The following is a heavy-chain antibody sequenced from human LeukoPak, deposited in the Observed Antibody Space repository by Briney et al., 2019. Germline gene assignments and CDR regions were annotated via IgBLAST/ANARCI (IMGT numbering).Heavy chain of an antibody. V-gene: IGHV4-34*01. J-gene: IGHJ5*02. CDR3: ARAGYSYGSNWFDP. Sequence: SETLSLTCAVYGGSFSGYYWSWIRQPPGKGLEWIGEINHSGSTNYNPSLKSRVTISVDTSKNQFSLKLSSVTAADTAVYYCARAGYSYGSNWFDPWGQGTLVTVSS. CDR1: GGSFSGYY. D-gene: IGHD5-18*01. CDR2: INHSGST.